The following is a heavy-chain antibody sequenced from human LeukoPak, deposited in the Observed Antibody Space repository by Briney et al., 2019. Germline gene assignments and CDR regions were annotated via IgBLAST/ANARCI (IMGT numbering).Heavy chain of an antibody. D-gene: IGHD5-12*01. CDR3: ARGPRVRGSDY. V-gene: IGHV4-34*01. J-gene: IGHJ4*02. CDR1: GGSFSGYY. Sequence: SETLSLTCAVYGGSFSGYYWSWIRQPPGKGLEWIGEINHSGSTNYNPSLKSRVTISVDTSKNQFALRLSSVTAADTAVYYCARGPRVRGSDYWGQGTLVTVSS. CDR2: INHSGST.